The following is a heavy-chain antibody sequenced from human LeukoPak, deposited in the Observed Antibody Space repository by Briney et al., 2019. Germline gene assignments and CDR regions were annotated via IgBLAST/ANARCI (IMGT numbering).Heavy chain of an antibody. J-gene: IGHJ3*02. V-gene: IGHV3-48*01. Sequence: GGSLRLSCAVSGFTFSTYSMNWVRQAPGKGLEWVSYISSSSSTIYYADSVKGRFTISRDHAKNSLYLQMNSLRAEDTAVYYCARVGSRIMITFGGVEDAFDIWGQGTMVTVSS. CDR1: GFTFSTYS. CDR2: ISSSSSTI. D-gene: IGHD3-16*01. CDR3: ARVGSRIMITFGGVEDAFDI.